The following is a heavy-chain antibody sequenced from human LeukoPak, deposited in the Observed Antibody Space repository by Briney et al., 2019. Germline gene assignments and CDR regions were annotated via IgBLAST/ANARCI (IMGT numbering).Heavy chain of an antibody. J-gene: IGHJ5*02. CDR3: ARQEYCSGGSCYTWFDP. CDR2: IYPGYSDI. D-gene: IGHD2-15*01. CDR1: GYRFSNYW. Sequence: HGESLKISCKGSGYRFSNYWIGWVRHMPGKGLEWMGMIYPGYSDIRYSPSFQGQVTISADKSISTAYLQWSSLKASDTAMYYCARQEYCSGGSCYTWFDPWGQGTLVTVSS. V-gene: IGHV5-51*01.